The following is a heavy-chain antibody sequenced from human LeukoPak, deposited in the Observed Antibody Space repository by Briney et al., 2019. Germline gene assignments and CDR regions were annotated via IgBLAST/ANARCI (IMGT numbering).Heavy chain of an antibody. CDR1: GYTFTSYD. V-gene: IGHV1-8*01. CDR2: MNPNSGNT. Sequence: ASVKVSCKASGYTFTSYDINWVRQATGQGLEWMGWMNPNSGNTVYAQKFQGRVTMTRDTSISTAYMELSRLRSDDTAVYYCARTEGPTDAFDIWGQGTMVTVSS. D-gene: IGHD1-14*01. CDR3: ARTEGPTDAFDI. J-gene: IGHJ3*02.